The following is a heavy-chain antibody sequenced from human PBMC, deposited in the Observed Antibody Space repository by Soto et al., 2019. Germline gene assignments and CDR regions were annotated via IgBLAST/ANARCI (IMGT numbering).Heavy chain of an antibody. D-gene: IGHD1-20*01. Sequence: QVKMVESGGGVVQPGRSLRLSCAASGFIFSSYAMHWVRQAPGKGLEWVAVISYDGSNKYYADSVKGRFTISRDNSKNXLYLQMNSLRAEDTAVYYCARDRYNWNDLTHYFDYWGQGTLVTVSS. J-gene: IGHJ4*02. CDR3: ARDRYNWNDLTHYFDY. CDR2: ISYDGSNK. CDR1: GFIFSSYA. V-gene: IGHV3-30-3*01.